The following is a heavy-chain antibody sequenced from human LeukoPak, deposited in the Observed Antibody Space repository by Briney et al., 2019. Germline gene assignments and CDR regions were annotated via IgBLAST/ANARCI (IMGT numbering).Heavy chain of an antibody. Sequence: SETLSLTCTVSGVSISSGGYYWSWIRQPPGKGLEWIGYIYYSGSTYYNPSLKSRVTISVDTSKNQFSLKLSSVTAADTAVYYCAREVRGYSYGFDYWGQGTLVTVSS. CDR3: AREVRGYSYGFDY. J-gene: IGHJ4*02. CDR2: IYYSGST. D-gene: IGHD5-18*01. V-gene: IGHV4-31*03. CDR1: GVSISSGGYY.